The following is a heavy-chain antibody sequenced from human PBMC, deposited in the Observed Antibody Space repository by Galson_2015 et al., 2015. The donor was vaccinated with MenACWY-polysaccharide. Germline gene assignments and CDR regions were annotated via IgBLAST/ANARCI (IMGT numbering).Heavy chain of an antibody. CDR1: GDSVSRKSAT. CDR3: ARDPSVFSAPSAFDI. V-gene: IGHV6-1*01. J-gene: IGHJ3*02. Sequence: ISGDSVSRKSATWNWIRQSPSRGLEWLGRTYYRSQWYNDFAVSVKSRITINPDTSKNQFSLQLNSVTPEDTAVYYCARDPSVFSAPSAFDIWGQGTVVTVSS. CDR2: TYYRSQWYN. D-gene: IGHD1-26*01.